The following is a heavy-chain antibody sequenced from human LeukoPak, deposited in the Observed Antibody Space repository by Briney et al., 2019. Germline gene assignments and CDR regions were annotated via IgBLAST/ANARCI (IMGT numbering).Heavy chain of an antibody. V-gene: IGHV4-59*01. CDR3: ARHNRDSSNLDY. CDR2: IYYSGST. D-gene: IGHD5-24*01. J-gene: IGHJ4*02. Sequence: SETLSLTCTVSGGSLSSYYWSWIRQPPGKGLEWIGYIYYSGSTNYNPSLKSRLTISVDTSNNRFSLKLSSVTAADTAVYFCARHNRDSSNLDYWGQGTLVTISS. CDR1: GGSLSSYY.